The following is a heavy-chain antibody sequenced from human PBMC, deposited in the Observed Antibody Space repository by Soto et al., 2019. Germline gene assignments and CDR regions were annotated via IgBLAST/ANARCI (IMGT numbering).Heavy chain of an antibody. D-gene: IGHD6-6*01. V-gene: IGHV5-51*01. CDR2: IYPGDSDT. J-gene: IGHJ3*02. CDR1: GYSFTSYW. CDR3: ASTIEYSSPVDAFDI. Sequence: GESLKSSCKGSGYSFTSYWIGWVRQMPGKGLEWMGIIYPGDSDTRYSPSFQGQVTISADKSISTAYLQWSSLKASDTAMYYCASTIEYSSPVDAFDIWGQGTMVTVSS.